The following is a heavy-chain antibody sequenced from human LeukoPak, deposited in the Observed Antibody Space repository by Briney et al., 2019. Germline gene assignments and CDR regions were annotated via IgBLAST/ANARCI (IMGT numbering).Heavy chain of an antibody. CDR1: GFTVSSKY. CDR3: AREASYSGSWWYFDH. V-gene: IGHV3-66*01. CDR2: IYDGGSA. Sequence: GGSLRLSCAAPGFTVSSKYISWVRQAPGKGLEWVSVIYDGGSADYADSVKGRFTISRDNSKSKVYLQMNSLRVEDTAVYYCAREASYSGSWWYFDHWGQGTLVTVSS. J-gene: IGHJ4*02. D-gene: IGHD6-13*01.